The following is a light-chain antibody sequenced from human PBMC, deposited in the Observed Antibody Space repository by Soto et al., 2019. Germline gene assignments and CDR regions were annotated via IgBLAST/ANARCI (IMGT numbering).Light chain of an antibody. CDR2: AAS. V-gene: IGKV1-27*01. CDR1: QGISNY. CDR3: KKYNGAPRT. Sequence: DIQMTQSPSSLSASVGDRVTITCRASQGISNYLAWYQQKPGKVPKLLIYAASTLQSVVPSRFSGSGSGTDFTLTISSLQPEDVATYYCKKYNGAPRTLGQGTKVEIK. J-gene: IGKJ1*01.